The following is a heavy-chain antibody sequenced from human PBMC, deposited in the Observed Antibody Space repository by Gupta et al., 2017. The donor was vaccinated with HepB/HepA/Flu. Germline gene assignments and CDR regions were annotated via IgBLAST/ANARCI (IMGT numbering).Heavy chain of an antibody. D-gene: IGHD6-6*01. V-gene: IGHV4-34*01. CDR1: GGSFSGYY. J-gene: IGHJ4*02. Sequence: VQLQQWGEGLLKPSETLSLTCAVYGGSFSGYYWSWIRQPPGKGLEWIGEINHSGSTNYNPSLKSRVTISVDTSKNQFSLKLSSVTAADTAVYYCARESRKLVGQVDYWGQGTLVTVSS. CDR3: ARESRKLVGQVDY. CDR2: INHSGST.